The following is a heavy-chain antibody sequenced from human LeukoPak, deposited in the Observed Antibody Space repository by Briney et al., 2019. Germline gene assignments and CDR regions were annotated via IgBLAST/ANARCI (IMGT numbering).Heavy chain of an antibody. CDR1: GGSISSYY. V-gene: IGHV4-59*01. Sequence: KLSETLSLTCTVSGGSISSYYWSWIRQPPGKGLEWIGYIYYSGSTNYNPSLKSRVTISVDTSKNQFSLKLSSVTAADTAVYYCAKDLETSSNWFDPWGQGTLVTVSS. J-gene: IGHJ5*02. CDR2: IYYSGST. CDR3: AKDLETSSNWFDP. D-gene: IGHD2-2*01.